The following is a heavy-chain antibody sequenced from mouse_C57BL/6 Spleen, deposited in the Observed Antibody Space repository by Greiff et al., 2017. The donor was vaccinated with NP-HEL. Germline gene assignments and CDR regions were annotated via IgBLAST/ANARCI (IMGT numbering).Heavy chain of an antibody. D-gene: IGHD3-3*01. Sequence: EADGGLVQPKGSLKLSCAASGFSFNTYAMNWVRQAPGQGLEWVARLRSKSNNYATYYADSVKDRFTISRDDSESMLYLQMNNLKTEDTAMYYCVRGDGGMDYWGQGTSVTVSS. CDR1: GFSFNTYA. CDR2: LRSKSNNYAT. J-gene: IGHJ4*01. V-gene: IGHV10-1*01. CDR3: VRGDGGMDY.